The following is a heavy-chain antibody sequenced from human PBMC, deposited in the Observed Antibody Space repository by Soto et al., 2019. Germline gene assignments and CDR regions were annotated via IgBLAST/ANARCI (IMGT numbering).Heavy chain of an antibody. CDR2: IFPGSGGT. D-gene: IGHD6-25*01. J-gene: IGHJ4*02. CDR3: AREWQRGTDY. V-gene: IGHV1-2*02. Sequence: QVQLVQSGAEVVKPGASVKVSCKASGYTFTTYFLHWVRQAPGQGLEWLGWIFPGSGGTNYALKFQGRVTMTRATSMNTAYMELSRLTSDDTGVYYCAREWQRGTDYWGQGALITVSS. CDR1: GYTFTTYF.